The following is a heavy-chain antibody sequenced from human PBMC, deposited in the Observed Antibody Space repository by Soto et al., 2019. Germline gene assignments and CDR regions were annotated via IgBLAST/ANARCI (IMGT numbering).Heavy chain of an antibody. D-gene: IGHD6-13*01. J-gene: IGHJ4*02. CDR1: GDSVSSNSAA. Sequence: PSQTLSLTCAISGDSVSSNSAAWNWIRQSPSRGLEWLGRTYYRSKWYNDYAVSVKSRITINPDTSKNQFSLQLNSVTPEDTAVYYCARDDSSSWFGEYYFDYWGQGTLVTVSS. V-gene: IGHV6-1*01. CDR2: TYYRSKWYN. CDR3: ARDDSSSWFGEYYFDY.